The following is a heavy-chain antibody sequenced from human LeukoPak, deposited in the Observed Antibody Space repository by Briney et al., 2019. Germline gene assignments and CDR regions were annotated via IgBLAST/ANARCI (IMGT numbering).Heavy chain of an antibody. J-gene: IGHJ4*02. CDR1: GFTFSSYW. CDR3: ARAAESSSRYGSYFDY. Sequence: PGGSLRLSCAASGFTFSSYWMSWVRQAPGKGLEWVANIKQDGSEKYYVDSVKGRFTISRDNAKNSLYLQMNSLRAEDTAVYYCARAAESSSRYGSYFDYWGQGTLVTVSS. V-gene: IGHV3-7*01. D-gene: IGHD6-13*01. CDR2: IKQDGSEK.